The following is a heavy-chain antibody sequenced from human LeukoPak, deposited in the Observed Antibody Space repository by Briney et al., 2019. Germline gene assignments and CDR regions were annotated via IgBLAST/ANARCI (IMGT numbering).Heavy chain of an antibody. Sequence: GGSLRLSCAASGFTFSSYAMTWVRQAPGKGLEWVSAIRGSGSGTYYADSVKGRFTISRDNSKHTVYLQMNSLRDEDTAVYYCTKDVGNYYDGSSYLRTMPFDSWGQGTLVTVSS. D-gene: IGHD3-22*01. CDR3: TKDVGNYYDGSSYLRTMPFDS. J-gene: IGHJ4*02. CDR1: GFTFSSYA. CDR2: IRGSGSGT. V-gene: IGHV3-23*01.